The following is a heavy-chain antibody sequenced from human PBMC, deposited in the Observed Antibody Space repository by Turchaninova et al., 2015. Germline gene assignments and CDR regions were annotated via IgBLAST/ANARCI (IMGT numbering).Heavy chain of an antibody. CDR1: GFSLSTPRMG. Sequence: QVTFKESGPVLVNPTQTLTLTCPGSGFSLSTPRMGVSLIRPPPGKALEGLAHLFSNDEKTSRTSLKSGLTISQDTSRSQVVLSMTNMDPVDTATYYCARIIDTDSGWYYFDFWGQGTLVTVSS. V-gene: IGHV2-26*01. CDR3: ARIIDTDSGWYYFDF. D-gene: IGHD6-19*01. CDR2: LFSNDEK. J-gene: IGHJ4*02.